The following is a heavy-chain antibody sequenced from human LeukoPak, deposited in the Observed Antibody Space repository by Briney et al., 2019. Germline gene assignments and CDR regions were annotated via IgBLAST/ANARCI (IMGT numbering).Heavy chain of an antibody. CDR2: IYYSGST. Sequence: SETLSLTCTVSGGSISSYYWSWIRQPPGEGLEWIGYIYYSGSTNYNPSLKSRVTISVDTSKNQFSLKLSSVTAADTAVYYCARGEYDYVWGSYWPVNYWGQGTLVTVSS. J-gene: IGHJ4*02. CDR3: ARGEYDYVWGSYWPVNY. V-gene: IGHV4-59*01. CDR1: GGSISSYY. D-gene: IGHD3-16*01.